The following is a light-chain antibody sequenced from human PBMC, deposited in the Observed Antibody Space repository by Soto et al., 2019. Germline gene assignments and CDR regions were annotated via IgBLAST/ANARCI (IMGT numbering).Light chain of an antibody. J-gene: IGLJ2*01. CDR3: SPYASNSTLV. Sequence: QSALTQPPSVSGSPGQSVTISCTGTSSDVGSYNRVSWYQQPPGTAPKLMIYEVSNRPSGVPDRFSGSKSGNTASLTISGLQAEYEADYYCSPYASNSTLVFGGGTKLTVL. CDR1: SSDVGSYNR. CDR2: EVS. V-gene: IGLV2-18*02.